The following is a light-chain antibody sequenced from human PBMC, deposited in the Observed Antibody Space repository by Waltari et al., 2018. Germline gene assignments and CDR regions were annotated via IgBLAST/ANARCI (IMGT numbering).Light chain of an antibody. V-gene: IGKV1-39*01. J-gene: IGKJ4*01. CDR3: QQSSSAPLT. CDR2: ATS. Sequence: DIQMTQSPSSLSASVGDSVTITCRASQSINIHLNWYQQRPGKAPRLLIYATSILYSGIPSRFSGSGSGTEFTLTISSLQREDSATYYCQQSSSAPLTFGGGTKVEIK. CDR1: QSINIH.